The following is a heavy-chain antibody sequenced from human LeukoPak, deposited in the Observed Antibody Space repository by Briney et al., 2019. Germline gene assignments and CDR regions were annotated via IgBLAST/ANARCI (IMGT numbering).Heavy chain of an antibody. CDR1: GGSISSGGYY. D-gene: IGHD1-26*01. CDR3: ARVGATKGYDY. V-gene: IGHV4-30-2*01. Sequence: PSETLSLTCTVSGGSISSGGYYWSWIRQPPGKGLEWIGYIYHSGSTYYNPSLKSRVTISVDRSKNRFSLKLSSVTAADTAVYYCARVGATKGYDYWGQGTLVTVSS. J-gene: IGHJ4*02. CDR2: IYHSGST.